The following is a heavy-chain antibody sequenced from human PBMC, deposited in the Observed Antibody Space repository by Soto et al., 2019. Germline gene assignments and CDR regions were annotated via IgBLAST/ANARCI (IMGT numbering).Heavy chain of an antibody. D-gene: IGHD2-2*01. CDR1: GFTFSSYA. J-gene: IGHJ5*02. V-gene: IGHV3-23*01. CDR3: ARAYRREGSHNWFDP. Sequence: EVQLLESGGGLVQPGGSLRLSCAASGFTFSSYAMTWVRQPPGKGLEWVSLISGSGGSIYYADSVKGRFTSSRDKSKTTLYLQMSRLRAENTAVLYCARAYRREGSHNWFDPWGQGTLVTVSS. CDR2: ISGSGGSI.